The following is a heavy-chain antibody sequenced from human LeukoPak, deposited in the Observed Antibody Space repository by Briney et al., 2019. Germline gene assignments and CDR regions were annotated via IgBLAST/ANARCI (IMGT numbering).Heavy chain of an antibody. D-gene: IGHD3-3*01. Sequence: PGGSLRLSCAASGFTFSSYGMHWVRQAPGKGLEWVSAISGSGGSTYYADSVKGRFTISRDNSKNTLYLQMNSLRAEDTAVYYCAKSGGHYDFSYYFDYWGQGTLVTVSS. CDR1: GFTFSSYG. CDR3: AKSGGHYDFSYYFDY. V-gene: IGHV3-23*01. J-gene: IGHJ4*02. CDR2: ISGSGGST.